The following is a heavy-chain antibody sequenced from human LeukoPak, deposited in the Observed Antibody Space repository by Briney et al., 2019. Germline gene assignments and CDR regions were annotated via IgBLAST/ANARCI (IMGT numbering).Heavy chain of an antibody. Sequence: GGSLRLSCAASGFILSDYNMHWVRQAPGKGLEWVAVISYDGSNKYYADSVKGRFTISRDNSKNTLYLQMNSLRAEDTAVYYCARDDYGGKLDIWGQGTVVTVSS. CDR3: ARDDYGGKLDI. D-gene: IGHD4-23*01. J-gene: IGHJ3*02. CDR1: GFILSDYN. CDR2: ISYDGSNK. V-gene: IGHV3-30*04.